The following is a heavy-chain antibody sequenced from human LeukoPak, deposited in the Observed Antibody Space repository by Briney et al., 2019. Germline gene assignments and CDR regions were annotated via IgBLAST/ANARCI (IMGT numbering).Heavy chain of an antibody. J-gene: IGHJ5*02. CDR2: IYYSGST. CDR1: GGSISSYY. Sequence: SETLSLTCTVSGGSISSYYWSWIRQPPGKGLEWIGYIYYSGSTNYNPSLKSRVTISVDTSKNQFSLKLSSMTAADTALYYCARGTLRLGDLSLSNYFDPWGQGTLVTVSS. CDR3: ARGTLRLGDLSLSNYFDP. V-gene: IGHV4-59*12. D-gene: IGHD3-16*02.